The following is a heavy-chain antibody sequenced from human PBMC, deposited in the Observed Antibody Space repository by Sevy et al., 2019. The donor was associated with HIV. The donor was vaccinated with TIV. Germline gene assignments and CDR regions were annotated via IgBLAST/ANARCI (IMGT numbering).Heavy chain of an antibody. J-gene: IGHJ4*02. V-gene: IGHV4-59*01. CDR1: GGSISTYY. CDR3: ARYTSSSENFDY. CDR2: IYNNVNT. D-gene: IGHD6-6*01. Sequence: SETLSLTCTVSGGSISTYYWSWVRQPPGKGLEWIGFIYNNVNTYYNPSLKSRVTISVDTSKNQFSLKLSSVTAADTAVYYCARYTSSSENFDYWGQGTLVTVSS.